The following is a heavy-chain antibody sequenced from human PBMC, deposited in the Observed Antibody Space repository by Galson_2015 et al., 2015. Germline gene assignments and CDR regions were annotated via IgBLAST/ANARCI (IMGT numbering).Heavy chain of an antibody. Sequence: SVKVSCKASGYTFTNYFIQWVRQAPGQGLEWVGAINPSGAATFYAQKLQGRVTMTRDTPTGTVYVELSSLGSEDTAVYYCARELGGTYYFDYWGLGTLVTVSS. J-gene: IGHJ4*02. CDR1: GYTFTNYF. D-gene: IGHD3-10*01. V-gene: IGHV1-46*04. CDR3: ARELGGTYYFDY. CDR2: INPSGAAT.